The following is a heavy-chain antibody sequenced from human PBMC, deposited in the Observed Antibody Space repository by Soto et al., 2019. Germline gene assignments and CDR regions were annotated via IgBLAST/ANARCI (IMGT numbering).Heavy chain of an antibody. V-gene: IGHV3-23*01. CDR3: ARVVRHFDTPYGMDV. Sequence: GGSLRLSCAASGFTFSSYAMSWVRQAPGKGLEWVSGIGGSGSNTYYADSVKGRLTISRDNSKNTLFLQMNNLRAEDTAEYYCARVVRHFDTPYGMDVWGQGTTVTVSS. J-gene: IGHJ6*02. CDR1: GFTFSSYA. CDR2: IGGSGSNT. D-gene: IGHD3-9*01.